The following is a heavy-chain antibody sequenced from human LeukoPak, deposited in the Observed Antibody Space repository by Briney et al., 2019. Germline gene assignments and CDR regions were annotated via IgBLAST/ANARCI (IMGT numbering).Heavy chain of an antibody. CDR1: GFSSNSYW. D-gene: IGHD1-26*01. Sequence: GGSLRLSCAASGFSSNSYWMHWARQAPGKGLVWVARINGDGSSINYADSVKGRFTISRDNAKNTLYLQMNSLRVEDTAVYYCAKDVGKWESLHFFDYWGQGTLVTVSS. CDR3: AKDVGKWESLHFFDY. J-gene: IGHJ4*02. CDR2: INGDGSSI. V-gene: IGHV3-74*01.